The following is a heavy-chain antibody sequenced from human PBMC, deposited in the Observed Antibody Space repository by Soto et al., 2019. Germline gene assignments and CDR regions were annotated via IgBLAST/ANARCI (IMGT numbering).Heavy chain of an antibody. Sequence: QVQLVESGGGVVQPGRSLRLSCAASGFTFSSYGMHWVRQAPGKGLEWVAVIWYDGSNKYYADSVKGRFTISRDNSKNTLYLQMNSLRAEDTAVYYCARDRGYCSSTSCPKWGYYYGMDVWGQGTTVTVSS. J-gene: IGHJ6*02. CDR3: ARDRGYCSSTSCPKWGYYYGMDV. D-gene: IGHD2-2*01. CDR2: IWYDGSNK. CDR1: GFTFSSYG. V-gene: IGHV3-33*01.